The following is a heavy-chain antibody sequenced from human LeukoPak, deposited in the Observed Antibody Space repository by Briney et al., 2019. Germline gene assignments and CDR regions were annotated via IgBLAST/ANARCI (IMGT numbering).Heavy chain of an antibody. V-gene: IGHV1-18*01. Sequence: GASVKVSCKASGYTFTSYGISWVRQAPGQGLEWMGWISAYNGNTNYAQKLQGGVTMTTDTSTSTAYMELRSLRSDDTAVYYCARAGIYYDSSGYYFDYWGQGTLVTVSS. CDR2: ISAYNGNT. CDR1: GYTFTSYG. D-gene: IGHD3-22*01. J-gene: IGHJ4*02. CDR3: ARAGIYYDSSGYYFDY.